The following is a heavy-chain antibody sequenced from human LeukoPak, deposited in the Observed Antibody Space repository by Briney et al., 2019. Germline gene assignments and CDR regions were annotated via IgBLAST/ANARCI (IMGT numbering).Heavy chain of an antibody. D-gene: IGHD5-18*01. CDR2: ISWNGGSI. CDR1: GFTFDDYV. Sequence: GRSLRLSCAASGFTFDDYVMHWVRQAPGKGLEWVSGISWNGGSIGYADSVKGRFTISRDNAKNSLYLQMNSLRAEDTALYYCAKDIYSYGLEAFDIWGQGTMVTVSS. J-gene: IGHJ3*02. V-gene: IGHV3-9*01. CDR3: AKDIYSYGLEAFDI.